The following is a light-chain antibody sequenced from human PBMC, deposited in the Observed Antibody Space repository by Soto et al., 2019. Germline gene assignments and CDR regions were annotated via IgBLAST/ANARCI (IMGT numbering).Light chain of an antibody. Sequence: EIVMTQSPATLSVSPGERATLSCTASQSVTTNLAWYQQKPGQAPRLLIYRASTRATGIPARFSGSGSGTEFTLTISSLQSEDFAVYYCQQYNNWPPYTFGQGTKLEIK. CDR2: RAS. CDR1: QSVTTN. V-gene: IGKV3-15*01. CDR3: QQYNNWPPYT. J-gene: IGKJ2*01.